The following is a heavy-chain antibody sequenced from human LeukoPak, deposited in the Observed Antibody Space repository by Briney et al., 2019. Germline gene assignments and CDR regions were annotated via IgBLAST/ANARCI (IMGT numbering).Heavy chain of an antibody. CDR2: INHSGST. D-gene: IGHD3-22*01. CDR1: GGSYSGYY. J-gene: IGHJ4*02. Sequence: SETLSLTCAVYGGSYSGYYWSWIRQPPGKGLEWIGEINHSGSTNSNPSLKSRVTISVDTSKNQFSLKLSSVTPADTAVYYCARGYYYDSSGYYWKWGQGTLVTVSA. V-gene: IGHV4-34*01. CDR3: ARGYYYDSSGYYWK.